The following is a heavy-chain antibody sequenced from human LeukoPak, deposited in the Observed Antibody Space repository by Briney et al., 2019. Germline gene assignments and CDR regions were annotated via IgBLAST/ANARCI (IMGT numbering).Heavy chain of an antibody. J-gene: IGHJ6*02. CDR3: ATFLYYDFWSGYYPYYYGMDV. CDR2: IIPILGIA. D-gene: IGHD3-3*01. V-gene: IGHV1-69*04. Sequence: ASVKVSCKASGGTFSSYAISWVRQAPGQGVEWMGRIIPILGIANYAQKFQGRVTITADKSTSTAYMELSSLRSEDTAVYYCATFLYYDFWSGYYPYYYGMDVWGQGTTVTVSS. CDR1: GGTFSSYA.